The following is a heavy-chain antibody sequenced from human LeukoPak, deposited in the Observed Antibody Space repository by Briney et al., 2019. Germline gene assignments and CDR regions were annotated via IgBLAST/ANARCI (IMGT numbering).Heavy chain of an antibody. CDR2: ISGSGGST. V-gene: IGHV3-23*01. CDR1: GFTFRSYA. D-gene: IGHD3-16*01. J-gene: IGHJ5*02. Sequence: GGSLRLSCAASGFTFRSYAMSWVRQAPGKGLEGVSAISGSGGSTYYADSVKGRFTISKDSSKNTLYLQRDSVRPGDTSVYYCCKGGVLPWGQGTLVTVSS. CDR3: CKGGVLP.